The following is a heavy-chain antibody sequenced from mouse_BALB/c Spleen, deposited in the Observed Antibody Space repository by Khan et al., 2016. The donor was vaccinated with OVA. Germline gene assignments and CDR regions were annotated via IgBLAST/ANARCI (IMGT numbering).Heavy chain of an antibody. CDR1: GYTFTSYW. V-gene: IGHV1-5*01. CDR3: TRRNWDVAWFAY. D-gene: IGHD4-1*01. J-gene: IGHJ3*01. Sequence: VQLQQSGTVLARPGASVKMSCKASGYTFTSYWMHWVKQRPGQGLEWIGDIYPGNTDTNYNQTFKGKAKLTAATSTSTAYMERSSLTNEDSAVYYCTRRNWDVAWFAYWGQGTLVTVSA. CDR2: IYPGNTDT.